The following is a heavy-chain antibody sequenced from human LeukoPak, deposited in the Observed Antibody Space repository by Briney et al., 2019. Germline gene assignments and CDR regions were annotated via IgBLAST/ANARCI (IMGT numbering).Heavy chain of an antibody. CDR2: IYYSGST. CDR3: ATHHLGDYFDY. CDR1: GGSITNTNY. D-gene: IGHD4-17*01. Sequence: SGTLSLTCGVSGGSITNTNYWTWVRQPPGKGLEWIGYIYYSGSTNYNPSLKSRVTISVDTSKNQFSLKLSSVTAADTAVYYCATHHLGDYFDYWGQGTLVTVYS. V-gene: IGHV4-4*02. J-gene: IGHJ4*02.